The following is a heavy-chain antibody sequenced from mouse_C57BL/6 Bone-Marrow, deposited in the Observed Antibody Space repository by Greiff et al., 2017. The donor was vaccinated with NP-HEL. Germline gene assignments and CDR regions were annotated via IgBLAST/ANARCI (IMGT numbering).Heavy chain of an antibody. Sequence: VPLPPSLADLMKPGASVKLSCKATGYTFTGYWIEWVKQRPGHGLEWIGEIVLGSGSTNKKEKVKGKATFTADTSSYTDSMQRSSRTTEDPAIYYCARYPAWFAYWGQGTRVTVSA. V-gene: IGHV1-9*01. J-gene: IGHJ3*01. CDR1: GYTFTGYW. CDR2: IVLGSGST. CDR3: ARYPAWFAY.